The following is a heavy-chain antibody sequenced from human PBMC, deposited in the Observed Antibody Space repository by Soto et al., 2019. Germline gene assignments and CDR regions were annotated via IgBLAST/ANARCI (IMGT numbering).Heavy chain of an antibody. CDR2: INPSGGST. V-gene: IGHV1-46*03. J-gene: IGHJ4*02. CDR1: GYTFTSYY. CDR3: ARVYCSGGNCYSNDY. Sequence: ASVKVSCKASGYTFTSYYMHWVRQAPGQGLEWMGIINPSGGSTSYAQKFQGRVTMTRDTSTSTVYMELSSLRSEDTAVYYCARVYCSGGNCYSNDYWGQGNLVTVSS. D-gene: IGHD2-15*01.